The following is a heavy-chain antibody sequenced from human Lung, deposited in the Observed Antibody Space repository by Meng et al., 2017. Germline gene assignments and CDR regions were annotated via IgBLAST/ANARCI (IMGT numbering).Heavy chain of an antibody. Sequence: PLVHLSPSVAVSVGALSSTHWRWIHPTPGQGLESLTEINHSVSVNYNPSLQSRVSLSVDTSKNPFSLKLTSVTAADTAISSGARAVGGSPKLVMLVARKYYFTYWGQGTLVTVSS. CDR1: VGALSSTH. V-gene: IGHV4-34*01. J-gene: IGHJ4*02. D-gene: IGHD3-16*01. CDR2: INHSVSV. CDR3: ARAVGGSPKLVMLVARKYYFTY.